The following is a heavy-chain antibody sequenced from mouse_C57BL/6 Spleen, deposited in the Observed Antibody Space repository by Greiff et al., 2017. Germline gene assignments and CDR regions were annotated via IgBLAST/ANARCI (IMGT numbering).Heavy chain of an antibody. CDR2: IDPEDGDT. CDR3: TTGYDYNFDY. D-gene: IGHD2-4*01. CDR1: GFNIKDYY. V-gene: IGHV14-1*01. J-gene: IGHJ2*01. Sequence: VQLQQSGAELVRPGASVKLSCTASGFNIKDYYMHWVKQRPEQGLEWIGRIDPEDGDTEYAPKFQGKATMTADTSSNPAYLQLSSLKSEDTSFYYCTTGYDYNFDYWGQGTTLTVSS.